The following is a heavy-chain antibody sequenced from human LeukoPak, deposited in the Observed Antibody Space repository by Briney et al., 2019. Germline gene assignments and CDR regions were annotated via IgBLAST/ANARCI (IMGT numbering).Heavy chain of an antibody. J-gene: IGHJ4*02. Sequence: GGSLRLSCAASGFTVSSNYMSWVRQAPGKGLEWVSVLYSGGSAYYADSVEGRFTISRNNAGDTLFLQMNSLRAEDTGVYYCATDLSGRQDYWGQGTLVTVSS. CDR1: GFTVSSNY. CDR2: LYSGGSA. D-gene: IGHD5-12*01. V-gene: IGHV3-53*01. CDR3: ATDLSGRQDY.